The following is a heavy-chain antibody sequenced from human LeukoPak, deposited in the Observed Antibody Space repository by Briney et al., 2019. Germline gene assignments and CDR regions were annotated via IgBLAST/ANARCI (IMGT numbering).Heavy chain of an antibody. J-gene: IGHJ4*02. CDR2: ISYDGSNK. D-gene: IGHD3-10*01. Sequence: GGSLRLSCAASGFTFSSYAMHWVRQAPGKGLEWVAVISYDGSNKYYADSVKGRFTTSRDNSKNTLYLQMSSLRAEDTAVYYCARGTIYYGSGNYFDYWGQGTLVTVSS. V-gene: IGHV3-30*04. CDR1: GFTFSSYA. CDR3: ARGTIYYGSGNYFDY.